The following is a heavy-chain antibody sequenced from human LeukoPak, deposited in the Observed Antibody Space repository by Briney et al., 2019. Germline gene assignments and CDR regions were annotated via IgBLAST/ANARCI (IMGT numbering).Heavy chain of an antibody. CDR3: ARSLSRGYSGFRVSPFDY. CDR2: MFHSGST. J-gene: IGHJ4*02. V-gene: IGHV4-38-2*01. CDR1: GYSISSGYY. D-gene: IGHD5-12*01. Sequence: PSETLSLTCAVSGYSISSGYYWGWIRQPPGKGLEWIGSMFHSGSTYYNPSLKSRVTISVDTSKNHFSLELNSVTAADTAVYYCARSLSRGYSGFRVSPFDYWGQGTLVTVSS.